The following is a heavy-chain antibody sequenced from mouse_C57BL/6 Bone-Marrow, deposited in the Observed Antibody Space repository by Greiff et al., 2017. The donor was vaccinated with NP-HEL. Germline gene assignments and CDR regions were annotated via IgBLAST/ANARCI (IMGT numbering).Heavy chain of an antibody. CDR1: GYTFTDYY. V-gene: IGHV1-26*01. J-gene: IGHJ2*01. Sequence: EVQLQQSGPELVKPGASVKISCKASGYTFTDYYMNWVKQSHGKSLEWIGDINPNNGGTSYNQKFKGKATLTVDKSSSTAYMELRSLTSEDSAVYYCARGEDYYGSSYADYWGQGTTLTVSS. D-gene: IGHD1-1*01. CDR2: INPNNGGT. CDR3: ARGEDYYGSSYADY.